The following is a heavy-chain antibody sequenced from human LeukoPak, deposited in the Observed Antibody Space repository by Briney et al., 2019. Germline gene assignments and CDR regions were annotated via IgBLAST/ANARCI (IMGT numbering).Heavy chain of an antibody. V-gene: IGHV1-69*05. CDR2: IIPIFGTA. CDR3: ARFTGGQFDY. D-gene: IGHD3-16*01. Sequence: SVKVSCKASGGTFSSYAISWVRQAPGQGLEWMGGIIPIFGTANYAQKFQGRVTITTDESTSTAYMELSSLKASDTAMYYCARFTGGQFDYWGQGTLVTVSS. J-gene: IGHJ4*02. CDR1: GGTFSSYA.